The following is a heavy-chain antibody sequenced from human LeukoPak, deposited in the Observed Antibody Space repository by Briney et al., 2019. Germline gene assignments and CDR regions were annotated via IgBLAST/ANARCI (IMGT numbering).Heavy chain of an antibody. V-gene: IGHV3-48*01. CDR1: GFTFSSYS. CDR2: ISSSSSTI. Sequence: PGGSLRLSCAASGFTFSSYSMNWVRQAPGKGLEWVSYISSSSSTIYYADSVKGRFTISRDNAKNSLYLQMNSLRAEDTAVYYCAGNPSSSWKTGFDYWGQGTLVTVSS. D-gene: IGHD6-13*01. J-gene: IGHJ4*02. CDR3: AGNPSSSWKTGFDY.